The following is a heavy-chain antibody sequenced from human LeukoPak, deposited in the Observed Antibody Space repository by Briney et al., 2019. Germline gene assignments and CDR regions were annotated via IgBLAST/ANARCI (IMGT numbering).Heavy chain of an antibody. Sequence: ASVKVSCKASGYTFTGYYMHWVRQAPGQGLEWMGRINPNSGGTNYAQKLQGRVTMTTDTSTSKAYMELRSLRSDDTAVYYCARAGDGYNLYYYYYMDVWGKGTTVTVSS. CDR2: INPNSGGT. D-gene: IGHD5-24*01. CDR1: GYTFTGYY. CDR3: ARAGDGYNLYYYYYMDV. J-gene: IGHJ6*03. V-gene: IGHV1-2*06.